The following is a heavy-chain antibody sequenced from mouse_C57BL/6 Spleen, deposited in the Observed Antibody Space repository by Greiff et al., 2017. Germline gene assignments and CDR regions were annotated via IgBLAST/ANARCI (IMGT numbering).Heavy chain of an antibody. J-gene: IGHJ2*01. CDR1: GYTFTDYT. V-gene: IGHV1-22*01. CDR3: ARGISSGYFDY. Sequence: EVQVVESGPELVKPGASVKMSCKASGYTFTDYTMHWVKQSHGKSLEWIGYINPNNGGTSYNQKFKGKATLTVNKSSSTAYMELRSLTSEDSAVYYCARGISSGYFDYWGQGTTLTVSS. D-gene: IGHD3-2*02. CDR2: INPNNGGT.